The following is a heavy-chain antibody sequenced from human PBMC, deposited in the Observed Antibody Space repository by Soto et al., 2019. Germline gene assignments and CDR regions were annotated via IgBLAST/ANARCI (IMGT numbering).Heavy chain of an antibody. CDR1: GGSVSSGSYY. CDR2: IYYSGST. V-gene: IGHV4-61*01. D-gene: IGHD5-12*01. CDR3: AGVVAYTFDY. J-gene: IGHJ4*02. Sequence: SGTLSLTCTVCGGSVSSGSYYWSWIRQPPGKGLEWIGYIYYSGSTTYNPSLKSRVTISLDTSKNQFSLKLTSVTAADTAMYYCAGVVAYTFDYWGQGTLVTVSS.